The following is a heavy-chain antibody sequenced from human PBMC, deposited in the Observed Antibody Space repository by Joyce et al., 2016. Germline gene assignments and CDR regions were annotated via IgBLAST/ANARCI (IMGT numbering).Heavy chain of an antibody. CDR3: AKDKYMRSSRESHFHH. D-gene: IGHD6-6*01. CDR1: GFIFDDYT. CDR2: ITCDAGSI. J-gene: IGHJ1*01. Sequence: EVQLVDSGGVVVQPGGSLRLSCAASGFIFDDYTMFWVRQPPGKGLEWVFLITCDAGSIYYADTVNDRFTISRDNSKNSLFLQINSLKTEDTALYYCAKDKYMRSSRESHFHHWGQGTPVIVSS. V-gene: IGHV3-43*01.